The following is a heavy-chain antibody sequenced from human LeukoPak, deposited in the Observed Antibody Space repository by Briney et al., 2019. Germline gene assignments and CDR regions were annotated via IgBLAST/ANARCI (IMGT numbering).Heavy chain of an antibody. J-gene: IGHJ4*02. V-gene: IGHV3-9*01. CDR2: ISWNIGSI. Sequence: GGSLRLSCAASGFTFDDYAMHWVRQAPGKGLEWVSGISWNIGSIGYADSVKGRFTISRDNAKNSLYLQMNSLRAEDTALYYCAKAGLRGYSYGSRFDYWGQGTLVTVSS. D-gene: IGHD5-18*01. CDR3: AKAGLRGYSYGSRFDY. CDR1: GFTFDDYA.